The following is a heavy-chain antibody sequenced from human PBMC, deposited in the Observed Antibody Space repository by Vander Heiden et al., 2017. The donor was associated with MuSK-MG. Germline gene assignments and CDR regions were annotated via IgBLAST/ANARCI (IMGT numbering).Heavy chain of an antibody. CDR3: ARARSSDC. J-gene: IGHJ4*01. Sequence: EVQLVESGGGLVQPGGSLRLSCAASGFTFSSYWMSWVRQTPGKGLEWVANIKHEGREKDYVDSVKGRFTISRDNAKNSLFMKLNSLRAEDTAVYYFARARSSDCWGHVSLVTVSS. V-gene: IGHV3-7*01. CDR2: IKHEGREK. D-gene: IGHD2-2*01. CDR1: GFTFSSYW.